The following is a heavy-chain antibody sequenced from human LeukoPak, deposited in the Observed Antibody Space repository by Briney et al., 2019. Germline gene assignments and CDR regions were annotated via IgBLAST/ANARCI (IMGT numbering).Heavy chain of an antibody. J-gene: IGHJ4*02. CDR3: AKARWEPNFDY. Sequence: GGPLRLSCAASGFTFDDYAMHWVRQGPGKSLEWVSLINENGDIAYYGDSVRGRFTVSRDSAKNSLYLQMSSLTTEDTALYYCAKARWEPNFDYWGQGTLVTVSS. V-gene: IGHV3-43*02. CDR2: INENGDIA. CDR1: GFTFDDYA. D-gene: IGHD1-26*01.